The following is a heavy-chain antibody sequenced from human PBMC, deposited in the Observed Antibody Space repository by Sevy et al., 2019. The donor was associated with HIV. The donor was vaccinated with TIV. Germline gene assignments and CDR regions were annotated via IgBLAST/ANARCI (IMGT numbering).Heavy chain of an antibody. CDR2: INSRSSTT. CDR3: ARELGSGSLDY. Sequence: GGSLRLSCVASGFSFSNFEMNWVGQAPGKGLEWVSYINSRSSTTYSADSVKGRFTISRDNAKNSLYLQMNSLRAEDTGVYYCARELGSGSLDYWGQGTLVTVSS. V-gene: IGHV3-48*03. CDR1: GFSFSNFE. D-gene: IGHD1-26*01. J-gene: IGHJ4*02.